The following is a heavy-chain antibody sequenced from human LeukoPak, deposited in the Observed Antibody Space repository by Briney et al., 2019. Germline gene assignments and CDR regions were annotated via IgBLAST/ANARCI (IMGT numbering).Heavy chain of an antibody. CDR2: IYYSGST. CDR3: ARRINTNYYYGSGSYGDWFDP. D-gene: IGHD3-10*01. J-gene: IGHJ5*02. Sequence: SETLSLTCTVSGGSISSYYWSWIRQPPGKGLEWIGYIYYSGSTNYNPSLKSRVTISVDTSRNQFSLKLSSVTAADTAVYYCARRINTNYYYGSGSYGDWFDPWGQGTLVTVSS. CDR1: GGSISSYY. V-gene: IGHV4-59*08.